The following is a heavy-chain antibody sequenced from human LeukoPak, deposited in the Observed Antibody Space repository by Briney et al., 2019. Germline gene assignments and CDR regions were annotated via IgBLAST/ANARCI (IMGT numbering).Heavy chain of an antibody. CDR1: GGSFSGYY. J-gene: IGHJ5*02. CDR3: ARRADYGDYLNWFDP. Sequence: SETLSLTCAVYGGSFSGYYWSWIRQPPGKGLEWIGEINHSGSTNYNPSLKSRVTISVDTSKNQFSLKLSSVTAADTAVYYYARRADYGDYLNWFDPWGQGTLVTVSS. D-gene: IGHD4-17*01. V-gene: IGHV4-34*01. CDR2: INHSGST.